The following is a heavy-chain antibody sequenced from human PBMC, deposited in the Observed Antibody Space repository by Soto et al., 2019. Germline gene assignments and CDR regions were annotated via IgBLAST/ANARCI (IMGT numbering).Heavy chain of an antibody. CDR2: IIPIFGTA. D-gene: IGHD2-2*01. CDR3: ARIFPIVVVPAAMNYYYYGMDV. Sequence: QVQLVQSGAEVKKPGSSVKVSCKASGGTFSSYAISWVRQAPGQGLEWMGGIIPIFGTANYAQKFQGRVTITADESTSTAYMELSSLRSEDTAVYYCARIFPIVVVPAAMNYYYYGMDVWGQGTTVTVS. CDR1: GGTFSSYA. J-gene: IGHJ6*02. V-gene: IGHV1-69*01.